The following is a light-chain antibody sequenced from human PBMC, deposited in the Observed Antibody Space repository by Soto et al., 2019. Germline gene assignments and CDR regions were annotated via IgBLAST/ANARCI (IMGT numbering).Light chain of an antibody. J-gene: IGKJ1*01. CDR2: GTS. CDR1: QSVSRSY. V-gene: IGKV3-20*01. CDR3: QQYGSSSWT. Sequence: EIVLTQSPGTLSLSPGERATLSCRASQSVSRSYLAWYQQKPGQAPRLLIYGTSSRATAIPDRLSGSGSGTDFTLTISRLEPEDFAVYYCQQYGSSSWTCGQGTKVEIK.